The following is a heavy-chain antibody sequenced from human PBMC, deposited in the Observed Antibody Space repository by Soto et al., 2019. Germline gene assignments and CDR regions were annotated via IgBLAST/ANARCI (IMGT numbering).Heavy chain of an antibody. D-gene: IGHD3-3*01. V-gene: IGHV4-4*02. J-gene: IGHJ4*01. CDR3: ARFLPGFVGENEAFDF. Sequence: QVQLQESGPGLVKPSGTLSLTCTVSGGSMSNNNWWSWVRQTPEKGLEWIGQIYHSGNTNYNPSLKSRVSMSVDKSKNQFSLKMNSATAADTAVYYCARFLPGFVGENEAFDFWGHGTLVTVSS. CDR1: GGSMSNNNW. CDR2: IYHSGNT.